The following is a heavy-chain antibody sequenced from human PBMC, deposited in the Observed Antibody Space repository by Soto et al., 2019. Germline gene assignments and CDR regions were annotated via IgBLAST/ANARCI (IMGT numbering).Heavy chain of an antibody. Sequence: GGSLRLSCAASGFTFSSYGMHWVRQAPGKGLEWVAVISYDGSNKYYADSVKGRFTISRDNSKNTLYLQMNSLRAEDTAVYYCAKYGGNSSMFDYWGQGTLVTVSS. CDR2: ISYDGSNK. D-gene: IGHD2-21*02. J-gene: IGHJ4*02. CDR1: GFTFSSYG. V-gene: IGHV3-30*18. CDR3: AKYGGNSSMFDY.